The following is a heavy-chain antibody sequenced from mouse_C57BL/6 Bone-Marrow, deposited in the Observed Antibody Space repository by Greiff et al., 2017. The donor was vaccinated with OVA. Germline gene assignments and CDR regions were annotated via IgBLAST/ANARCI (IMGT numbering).Heavy chain of an antibody. J-gene: IGHJ3*01. CDR2: INPNNGGT. Sequence: EVQLQESGPELVKPGASVKISCKASGYTFTDYYMNWVKQSHGQSLEWIGDINPNNGGTSYNQKFKGKATLTVDKSSSTAYMELRSLTSEDSAVDYCARNYGSSPDAYWGQGTLVTVSA. V-gene: IGHV1-26*01. D-gene: IGHD1-1*01. CDR1: GYTFTDYY. CDR3: ARNYGSSPDAY.